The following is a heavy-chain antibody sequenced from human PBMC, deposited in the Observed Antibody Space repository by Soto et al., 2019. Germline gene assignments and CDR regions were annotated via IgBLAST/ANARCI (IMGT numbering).Heavy chain of an antibody. D-gene: IGHD6-19*01. J-gene: IGHJ1*01. CDR2: IYYSGST. V-gene: IGHV4-59*01. CDR3: ARGWGIAVAGGYFQH. Sequence: SETLSLTCTVSGGSISSYYWSWIRQPPGKGLEWIGYIYYSGSTNYNPSLKSRVTISVDTSKNQFSLKLSSVTAADTAVYYCARGWGIAVAGGYFQHWGQGTLVTVSS. CDR1: GGSISSYY.